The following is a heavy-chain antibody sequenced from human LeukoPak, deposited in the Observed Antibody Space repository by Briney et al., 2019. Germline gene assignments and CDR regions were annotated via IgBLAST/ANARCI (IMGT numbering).Heavy chain of an antibody. CDR2: IYHSGST. V-gene: IGHV4-4*02. J-gene: IGHJ2*01. CDR3: ARVYYGRSYNYWYFDL. CDR1: GGSISSSNW. D-gene: IGHD3-10*01. Sequence: SETLSLTCAVSGGSISSSNWWSWVRPPPGKGLEWIGEIYHSGSTNYNPSLKGRVTISVDTSKKHFSLKLSSVTAADTAVYFCARVYYGRSYNYWYFDLWGRGTLVTVSS.